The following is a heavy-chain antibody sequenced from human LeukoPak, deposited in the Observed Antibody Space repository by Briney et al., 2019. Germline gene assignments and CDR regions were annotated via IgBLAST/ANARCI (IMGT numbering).Heavy chain of an antibody. CDR1: GFTFSSYE. D-gene: IGHD3-22*01. J-gene: IGHJ4*02. CDR3: ARSYYDSSGYSDY. V-gene: IGHV3-48*03. Sequence: GGSLRLSWAASGFTFSSYEMNWVRQAPGKGLEWVSYISSSGSTIYYADSVKGRFTISRDNAKNSLYLQMNSLRAEDTAVYYCARSYYDSSGYSDYCGQGTLVTVSS. CDR2: ISSSGSTI.